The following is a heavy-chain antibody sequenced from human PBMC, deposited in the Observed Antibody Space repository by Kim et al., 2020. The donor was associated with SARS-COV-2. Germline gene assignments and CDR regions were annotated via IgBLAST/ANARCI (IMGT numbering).Heavy chain of an antibody. CDR1: GFTFSSYA. CDR2: ISSNGGST. D-gene: IGHD3-3*01. Sequence: GGSLRLSCSASGFTFSSYAMHWVRQAPGKGLEYVSAISSNGGSTYYADSVKGRFTISRDNSKNTLYLQMSSLRAEDTAVYYCVKDAAITIFGVVLYWYFDLWGRGTLVTVSS. J-gene: IGHJ2*01. V-gene: IGHV3-64D*06. CDR3: VKDAAITIFGVVLYWYFDL.